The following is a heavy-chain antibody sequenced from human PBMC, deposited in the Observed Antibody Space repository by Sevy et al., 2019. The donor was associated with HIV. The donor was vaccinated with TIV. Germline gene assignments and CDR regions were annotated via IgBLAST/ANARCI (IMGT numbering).Heavy chain of an antibody. V-gene: IGHV6-1*01. D-gene: IGHD6-13*01. Sequence: SETLSLTCTISGDSVSSNSATWSWIRQSPSRGLEWLGRTYYRSKWYNHYAVSVKSRITINPDTSKNQFSLQLNSVTPEDTAVYYCARIEYSSTWYFDYWGQGTLVTVSS. CDR1: GDSVSSNSAT. J-gene: IGHJ4*02. CDR3: ARIEYSSTWYFDY. CDR2: TYYRSKWYN.